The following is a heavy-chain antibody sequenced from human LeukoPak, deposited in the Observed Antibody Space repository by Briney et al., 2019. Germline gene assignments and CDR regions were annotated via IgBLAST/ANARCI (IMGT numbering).Heavy chain of an antibody. J-gene: IGHJ4*02. V-gene: IGHV3-11*03. CDR2: ISSSSSYT. D-gene: IGHD1-1*01. Sequence: GGSLRLSCAASGFTFSDYYMSWIRQAPGKGLEWVSYISSSSSYTNYADSVKGRFTISRDNAKNSLYLQMNNMRGEDAAVYYCATKNAVNSFDYWGQGTLVTVSS. CDR3: ATKNAVNSFDY. CDR1: GFTFSDYY.